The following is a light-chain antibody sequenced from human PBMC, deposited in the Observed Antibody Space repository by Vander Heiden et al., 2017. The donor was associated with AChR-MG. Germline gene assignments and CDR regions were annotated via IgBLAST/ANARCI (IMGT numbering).Light chain of an antibody. V-gene: IGKV2-28*01. J-gene: IGKJ2*01. CDR3: RQAVQTPRT. CDR1: QSLLHSNGFNY. Sequence: DIVLTPSPPSLPVTPWDTASTSRRSRQSLLHSNGFNYLDWYLQKPGQSPQLLIYLGSSRASGVPDRFSGSGSGTDFTLKISRVEAEDVGVYYCRQAVQTPRTFGQGTKLEIK. CDR2: LGS.